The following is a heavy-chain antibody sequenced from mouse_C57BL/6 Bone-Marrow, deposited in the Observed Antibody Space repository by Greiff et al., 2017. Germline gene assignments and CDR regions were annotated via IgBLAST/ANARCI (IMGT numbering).Heavy chain of an antibody. CDR2: IDPENGDT. CDR3: TTLSFFDY. J-gene: IGHJ2*01. CDR1: GFNIKDDY. Sequence: VQLQQSGAELVRPGASVKLSCTASGFNIKDDYMHWVKQRPEQGLEWIGWIDPENGDTEYASKFQGKATITADTSSHTAYLQLSSLTSEDTAVYYCTTLSFFDYWGQGTTLTVSS. V-gene: IGHV14-4*01.